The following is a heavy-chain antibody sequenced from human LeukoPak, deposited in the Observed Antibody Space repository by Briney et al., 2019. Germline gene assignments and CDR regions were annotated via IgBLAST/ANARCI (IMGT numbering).Heavy chain of an antibody. CDR2: ITGSTNYI. J-gene: IGHJ4*02. D-gene: IGHD2-2*01. CDR3: ARVGYCSSSTCRNYFDY. CDR1: GFPLSGYS. V-gene: IGHV3-21*01. Sequence: GGSLRLSCAASGFPLSGYSMNWVRQAPGKGLEWVSSITGSTNYIYYADSVKGRFTISRDNAKNSLYVQMNSLRAEDTAVYYCARVGYCSSSTCRNYFDYWGQGTLVTVSS.